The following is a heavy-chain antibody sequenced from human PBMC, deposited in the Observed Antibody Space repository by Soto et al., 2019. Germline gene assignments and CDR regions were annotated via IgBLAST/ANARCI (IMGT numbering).Heavy chain of an antibody. D-gene: IGHD3-3*01. V-gene: IGHV5-51*01. CDR2: IYPGDSDT. J-gene: IGHJ3*02. CDR3: ARTRDSDFWSGYYKGNDAFDI. Sequence: WIRQPPGKGLEWIGYIYPGDSDTRYSPSFQGQVTISADKSISTAYLQWSSLKASDTAMYYCARTRDSDFWSGYYKGNDAFDIWGQGTMVTVSS.